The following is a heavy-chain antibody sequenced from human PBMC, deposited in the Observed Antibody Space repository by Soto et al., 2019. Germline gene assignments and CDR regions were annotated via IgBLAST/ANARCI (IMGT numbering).Heavy chain of an antibody. CDR2: IYYSGST. CDR1: GGSISSYY. CDR3: ARDQLTKGYYYYYGMDV. J-gene: IGHJ6*02. D-gene: IGHD3-9*01. V-gene: IGHV4-59*01. Sequence: ETLSLTCTVSGGSISSYYWSWIRQPPGKGLEWIGYIYYSGSTNYNPSLKSRVTISVDTSKNQFSLKLSSVTAADTAVYYCARDQLTKGYYYYYGMDVWGQGTTVTVSS.